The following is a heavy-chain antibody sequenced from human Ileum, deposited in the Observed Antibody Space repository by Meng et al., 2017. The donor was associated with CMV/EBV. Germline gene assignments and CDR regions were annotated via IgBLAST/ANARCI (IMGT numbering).Heavy chain of an antibody. CDR3: AALPYISRQRDY. CDR2: IEPRSGGT. J-gene: IGHJ4*02. D-gene: IGHD6-13*01. CDR1: GYNFSAYQ. V-gene: IGHV1-2*02. Sequence: SCYGCGYNFSAYQIPWVRQEPGQGIEGRGWIEPRSGGTNYAQKFQGRVTMTRDTSMSLAYLELSGLASDDTATYYCAALPYISRQRDYWGQGTLVTVSS.